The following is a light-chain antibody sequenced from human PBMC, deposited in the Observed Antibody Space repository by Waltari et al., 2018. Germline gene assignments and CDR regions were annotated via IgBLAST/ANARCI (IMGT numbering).Light chain of an antibody. V-gene: IGKV4-1*01. CDR2: WAS. CDR3: QQYYSTIFT. CDR1: PSVLYSSNNKNY. J-gene: IGKJ3*01. Sequence: DIVVTPSPDSLAVSLGERATINCKSSPSVLYSSNNKNYLAWYQQKPGQPPKLLIYWASTRESGVPDRFSGSGSGTDFTLTISSLQAEDVAVYYCQQYYSTIFTFGPGTKVDIK.